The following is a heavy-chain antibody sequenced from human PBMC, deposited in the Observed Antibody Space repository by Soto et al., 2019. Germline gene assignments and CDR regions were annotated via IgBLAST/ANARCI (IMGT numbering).Heavy chain of an antibody. V-gene: IGHV4-34*01. CDR2: INHSGST. Sequence: PAETLCITCAFYGGSFNGYYWSWIRQPPGKGLEWIGEINHSGSTNYNPSLKSRVTISVDMSKNQFSLKLNSMTAADTAVYYCARGRQQLVLAYSDHYGMDVWGQGPPVTGSS. CDR3: ARGRQQLVLAYSDHYGMDV. J-gene: IGHJ6*01. D-gene: IGHD6-13*01. CDR1: GGSFNGYY.